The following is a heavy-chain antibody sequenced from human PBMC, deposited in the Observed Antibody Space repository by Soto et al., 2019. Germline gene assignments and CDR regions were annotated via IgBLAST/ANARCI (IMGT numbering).Heavy chain of an antibody. V-gene: IGHV4-30-4*01. D-gene: IGHD5-12*01. CDR3: ARGNRGYDY. CDR2: IYYSGAT. J-gene: IGHJ4*02. Sequence: SETLSLTCTVSGGSISSADYYWSWVRQPPGKGLEWIGSIYYSGATYYNPSLKSRITMSVDTSKNQFSLRLTSVTAADTAVYYCARGNRGYDYWGQGTLVTVSS. CDR1: GGSISSADYY.